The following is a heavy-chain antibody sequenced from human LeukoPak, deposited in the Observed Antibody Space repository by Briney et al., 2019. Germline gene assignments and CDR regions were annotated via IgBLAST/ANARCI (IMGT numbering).Heavy chain of an antibody. J-gene: IGHJ6*02. D-gene: IGHD3-22*01. V-gene: IGHV3-9*01. CDR3: AKGNRDSSGFYYYYGMDV. Sequence: PGGSLRLSCAASGFTFDDYDMFWVRQAPGKGLEWVSGINWDSKNIGYAASVKGRFTISRDNAKNSLYLQMNSLRAEDTAFYYCAKGNRDSSGFYYYYGMDVWGQGTTVTVSS. CDR1: GFTFDDYD. CDR2: INWDSKNI.